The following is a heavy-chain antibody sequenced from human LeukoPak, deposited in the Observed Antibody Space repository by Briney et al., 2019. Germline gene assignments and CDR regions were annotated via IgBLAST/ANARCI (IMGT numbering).Heavy chain of an antibody. CDR1: GFTFSSYG. D-gene: IGHD1-26*01. J-gene: IGHJ5*02. V-gene: IGHV3-33*01. CDR2: IWYDGSNE. CDR3: ARDATYGRLDP. Sequence: LAGGSLRLSCAASGFTFSSYGMHWVRQAPGKGLEWVAVIWYDGSNEYYADSVKGRFTISRDNSKNTLYLQMNSLRAEDTAVYYCARDATYGRLDPWGQGTLVTVSS.